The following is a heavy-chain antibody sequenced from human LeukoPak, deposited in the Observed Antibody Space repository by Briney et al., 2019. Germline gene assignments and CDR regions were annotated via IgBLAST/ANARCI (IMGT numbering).Heavy chain of an antibody. CDR2: TSHSGST. CDR3: AREGIIVAGGTWDY. Sequence: SETLSLTCAVYGESFSDYYWGWLRQPPGKGLEWIGETSHSGSTNYNPSLKSRVTISVDTSKKQFSLRLTSVTAADTAVYYCAREGIIVAGGTWDYWGQGTLVTVSS. CDR1: GESFSDYY. J-gene: IGHJ4*02. V-gene: IGHV4-34*01. D-gene: IGHD6-13*01.